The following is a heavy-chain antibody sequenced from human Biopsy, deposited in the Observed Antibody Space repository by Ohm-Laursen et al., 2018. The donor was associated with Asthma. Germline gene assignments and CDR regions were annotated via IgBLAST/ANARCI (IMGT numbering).Heavy chain of an antibody. J-gene: IGHJ4*02. CDR2: LNSVFGTT. CDR1: AGTFNTSA. Sequence: SSVKVSCQSLAGTFNTSAIGWARQAPGQGIGWMGWLNSVFGTTIDPRKIPDRATVTAGDSTSTVYMELTSLRSEDTAVYYCARKSGSFISSTCDSLDFWGQGTLVTVSS. CDR3: ARKSGSFISSTCDSLDF. V-gene: IGHV1-69*01. D-gene: IGHD2-2*01.